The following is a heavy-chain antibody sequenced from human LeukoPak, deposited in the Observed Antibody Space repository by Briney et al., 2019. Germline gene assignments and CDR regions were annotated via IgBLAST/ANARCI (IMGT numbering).Heavy chain of an antibody. J-gene: IGHJ4*02. CDR3: AKDATIFGVVLSIDY. CDR2: IWYDGSSK. Sequence: GGSLRLSCAASGFTFSSYGMHWVRQAPGKGLEWEAVIWYDGSSKYYADSVKGRITISRDNSKNTLYLQMSSLRAEDTAVYYCAKDATIFGVVLSIDYWGQGTLVAVSS. CDR1: GFTFSSYG. D-gene: IGHD3-3*01. V-gene: IGHV3-30*02.